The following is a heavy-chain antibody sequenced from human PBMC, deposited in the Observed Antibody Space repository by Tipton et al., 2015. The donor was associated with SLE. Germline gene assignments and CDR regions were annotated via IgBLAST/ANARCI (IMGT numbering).Heavy chain of an antibody. CDR2: INSSGSA. J-gene: IGHJ4*02. Sequence: TLSLTCTVYGGSLSDYYWSWIRQSPGKGLECIAEINSSGSANYHPSLKSRATISVDTSKNQFSLKLSSVTAADTAVYYCANTALSSWSSFDYWGQGTLVTVSS. CDR3: ANTALSSWSSFDY. CDR1: GGSLSDYY. V-gene: IGHV4-34*01. D-gene: IGHD6-13*01.